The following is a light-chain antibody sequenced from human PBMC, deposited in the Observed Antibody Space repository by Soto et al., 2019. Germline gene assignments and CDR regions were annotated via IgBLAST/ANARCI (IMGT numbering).Light chain of an antibody. J-gene: IGKJ1*01. CDR1: QSVSSG. Sequence: DMVMTQSPATLSVSPGDRATLSCRASQSVSSGLAWYQQKTGQAPRLLIYDESTRATGISDRFSGSGSGTELTLTISRLQSEDFAFYYCQXYNNWPWTCGQGTKVDI. CDR2: DES. CDR3: QXYNNWPWT. V-gene: IGKV3-15*01.